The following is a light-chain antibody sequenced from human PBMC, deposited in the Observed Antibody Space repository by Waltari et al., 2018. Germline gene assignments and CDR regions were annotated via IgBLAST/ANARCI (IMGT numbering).Light chain of an antibody. Sequence: QLVLTQSPSASASLGASVKLTCTLSSGHSCNVIAWLQQHPAKGPRYLMKVNSDGSHSKGDEIPVRFSGSSSAAERYLTSSNLQSEDEADYYCQTGGHGTWVFGGGTKLTIL. CDR2: VNSDGSH. V-gene: IGLV4-69*01. CDR3: QTGGHGTWV. J-gene: IGLJ3*02. CDR1: SGHSCNV.